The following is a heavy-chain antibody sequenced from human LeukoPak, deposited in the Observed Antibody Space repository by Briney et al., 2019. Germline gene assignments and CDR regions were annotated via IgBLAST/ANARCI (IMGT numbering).Heavy chain of an antibody. Sequence: GGSLRLSCAASGFTFTNYWMAWVRQAPGEGLEWVANINEDGSEKYYVDSVKGLITISRDNAKTSVYQQMYSLRVEDTALYYCARLGQLDYWGQGTLVTVFS. CDR1: GFTFTNYW. CDR3: ARLGQLDY. CDR2: INEDGSEK. V-gene: IGHV3-7*04. J-gene: IGHJ4*02.